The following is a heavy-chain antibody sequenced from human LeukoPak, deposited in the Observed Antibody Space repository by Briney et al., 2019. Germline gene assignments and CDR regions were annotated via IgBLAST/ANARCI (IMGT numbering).Heavy chain of an antibody. D-gene: IGHD4-11*01. V-gene: IGHV4-34*01. J-gene: IGHJ4*02. CDR3: VRVGNSYSIRFDV. Sequence: PSETLSLTCAVYGGSFSGYYWSWIRQPPGKGLEWIGEINRSGSTNYNPSLKSRVTISVDTSKNQFSLKLSSVTATDTAVYYCVRVGNSYSIRFDVWGQGIRVTVSS. CDR1: GGSFSGYY. CDR2: INRSGST.